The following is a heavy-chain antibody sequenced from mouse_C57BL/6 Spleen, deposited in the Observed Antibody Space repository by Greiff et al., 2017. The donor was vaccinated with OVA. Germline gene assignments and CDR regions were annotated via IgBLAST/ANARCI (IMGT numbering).Heavy chain of an antibody. CDR1: GFTFSDYY. J-gene: IGHJ1*03. CDR3: ARGYDYDEGYWYFDV. CDR2: INYDGSST. Sequence: EVQLVESAGGLVQPGSSMKLSCTASGFTFSDYYMAWVRQVPEKGLEWVANINYDGSSTYYLDSLKSRFIISRDNAKNILYLQMSSLKSEDTATYYCARGYDYDEGYWYFDVWGTGTTVTVSS. V-gene: IGHV5-16*01. D-gene: IGHD2-4*01.